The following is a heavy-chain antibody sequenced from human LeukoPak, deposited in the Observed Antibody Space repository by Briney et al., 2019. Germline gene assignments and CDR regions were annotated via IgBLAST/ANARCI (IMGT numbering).Heavy chain of an antibody. CDR2: IYYSGST. V-gene: IGHV4-30-4*01. CDR3: ARHMRGITGTTLDY. D-gene: IGHD1-7*01. Sequence: SETLSLTCTVSGGSISSGDYYWSWIRQPPGKGLEWIGYIYYSGSTYYNPSLKSRVTISVDTSKNQFSLKLSSVTAADTAVYYCARHMRGITGTTLDYWGQGTLVTVSS. CDR1: GGSISSGDYY. J-gene: IGHJ4*02.